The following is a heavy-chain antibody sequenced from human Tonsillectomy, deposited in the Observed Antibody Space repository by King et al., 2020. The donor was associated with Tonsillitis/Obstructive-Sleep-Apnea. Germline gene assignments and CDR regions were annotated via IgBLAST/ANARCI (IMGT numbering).Heavy chain of an antibody. CDR3: AKVFGDYVIDY. D-gene: IGHD4-17*01. Sequence: DVQLVESGGGLVQPGGSLRLSCAASGFTFSNYAMSWVRQTPGKGLEWVSATSGTGGTTYSTDSVKGRFTISRDNSKHTLYLQMNSLRAEDTAVYFCAKVFGDYVIDYWGQGTLVTGSS. J-gene: IGHJ4*02. V-gene: IGHV3-23*04. CDR1: GFTFSNYA. CDR2: TSGTGGTT.